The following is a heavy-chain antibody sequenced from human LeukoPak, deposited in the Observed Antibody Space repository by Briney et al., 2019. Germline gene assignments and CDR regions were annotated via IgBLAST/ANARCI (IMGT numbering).Heavy chain of an antibody. V-gene: IGHV1-58*02. CDR2: IVVGSGNT. Sequence: TSVKVSCKASGFTFTSSAMLWVRQARGQRLEWIGWIVVGSGNTNYAQKFQERVTITRDMSTSTAYMELGSLRSEDTAVYYCAADSTGVVPALPYYYYYMDVWGKGTTVTVSS. J-gene: IGHJ6*03. D-gene: IGHD2-2*01. CDR1: GFTFTSSA. CDR3: AADSTGVVPALPYYYYYMDV.